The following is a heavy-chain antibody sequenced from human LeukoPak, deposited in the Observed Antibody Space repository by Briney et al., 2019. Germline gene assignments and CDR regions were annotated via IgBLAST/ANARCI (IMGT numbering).Heavy chain of an antibody. D-gene: IGHD6-13*01. CDR1: GDSITSGHYS. V-gene: IGHV4-30-2*06. CDR2: IFHGGSA. Sequence: PSQTLSLTCAVSGDSITSGHYSWNWIRQSPGKALEWIGHIFHGGSANYNPSLNSRVTISLDMSNNQFSLSLTSVTAADTAVYFCARGRGQQLFEYWGQGILAAVSS. CDR3: ARGRGQQLFEY. J-gene: IGHJ4*02.